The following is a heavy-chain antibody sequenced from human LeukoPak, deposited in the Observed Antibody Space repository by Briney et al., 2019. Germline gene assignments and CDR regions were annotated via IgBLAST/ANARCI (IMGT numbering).Heavy chain of an antibody. CDR2: TWSDGSDK. CDR3: ARAQSATLSYYFDL. CDR1: GFTFSAYI. Sequence: PGRSLRLSCAASGFTFSAYIIQWVRQAPGKGLEWVALTWSDGSDKFYADSVKGRFVISRDNSKNTLYLQMNSLRAEDSAVYFCARAQSATLSYYFDLWGQGTLVTVSP. V-gene: IGHV3-33*01. J-gene: IGHJ5*02. D-gene: IGHD3-22*01.